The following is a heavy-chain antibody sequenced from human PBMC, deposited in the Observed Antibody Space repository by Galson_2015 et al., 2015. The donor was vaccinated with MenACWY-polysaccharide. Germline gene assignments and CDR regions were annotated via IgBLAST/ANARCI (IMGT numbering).Heavy chain of an antibody. J-gene: IGHJ5*02. Sequence: TLSLTCTVSGDSITSGGYFWSWIRQHPGKGLEWIASISYDGGTYYNPSLKSRVTISVDTPNSQFSLKLSPVTAADTAVYYCARGGRAVSNRNWFDPWGQGTLVTVSS. V-gene: IGHV4-31*03. CDR1: GDSITSGGYF. CDR2: ISYDGGT. D-gene: IGHD3-16*01. CDR3: ARGGRAVSNRNWFDP.